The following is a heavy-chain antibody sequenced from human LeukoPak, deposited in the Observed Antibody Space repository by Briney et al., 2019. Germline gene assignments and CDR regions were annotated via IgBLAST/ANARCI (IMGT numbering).Heavy chain of an antibody. V-gene: IGHV1-69*13. J-gene: IGHJ6*02. CDR1: GGTFSSYA. CDR3: ARSPYYCGGDCNYYYGMDV. D-gene: IGHD2-21*02. Sequence: GASVKVSCTASGGTFSSYAISWVRQAPGQGLEWMGGIIPIFGTANYAQKFQGRVTITADESTNTAYMELSSLRSEDTAVYYCARSPYYCGGDCNYYYGMDVWGQGTTVTVSS. CDR2: IIPIFGTA.